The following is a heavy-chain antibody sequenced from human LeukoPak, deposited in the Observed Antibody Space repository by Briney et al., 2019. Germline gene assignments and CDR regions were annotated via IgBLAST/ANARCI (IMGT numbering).Heavy chain of an antibody. J-gene: IGHJ3*02. CDR1: GFTFSSYS. D-gene: IGHD3-3*01. V-gene: IGHV3-21*01. CDR2: ISSSSSNI. CDR3: ARKYYDFWSGYHHDAFDI. Sequence: GGSLRLSCAASGFTFSSYSMNWVRQAPGKGLEWVSSISSSSSNIYYADSVKGRFTISRDNAKKSLYLQMNSLRAEDTAVYYCARKYYDFWSGYHHDAFDIWGQGTMVTVSS.